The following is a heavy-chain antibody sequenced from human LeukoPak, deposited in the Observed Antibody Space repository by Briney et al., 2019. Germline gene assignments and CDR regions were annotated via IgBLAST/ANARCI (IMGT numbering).Heavy chain of an antibody. V-gene: IGHV3-48*01. D-gene: IGHD3-10*01. Sequence: GGSLRLSCAASGFTFSSYWMNWLRQAPGKGLEWVSYISTRSRTIYYADSVKGRFTISRDNAKNSLYLQMSDLRAEDTAIYYCARDGSGRVPEMSAPDYWGQGILVTVSS. CDR1: GFTFSSYW. J-gene: IGHJ4*02. CDR3: ARDGSGRVPEMSAPDY. CDR2: ISTRSRTI.